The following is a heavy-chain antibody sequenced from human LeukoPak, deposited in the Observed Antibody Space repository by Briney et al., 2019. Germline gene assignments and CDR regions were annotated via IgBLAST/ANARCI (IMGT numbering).Heavy chain of an antibody. Sequence: PGGSLRLSCAASGFIFSSYPMSWVRQAPGKGLEWVSAISGTAENTYYADSVKGRFSISRDNSRNTVHLQMNSLRPEDTAVYYCATQRGGFWGQGTLDSVSS. J-gene: IGHJ4*02. CDR3: ATQRGGF. V-gene: IGHV3-23*01. D-gene: IGHD3-10*01. CDR2: ISGTAENT. CDR1: GFIFSSYP.